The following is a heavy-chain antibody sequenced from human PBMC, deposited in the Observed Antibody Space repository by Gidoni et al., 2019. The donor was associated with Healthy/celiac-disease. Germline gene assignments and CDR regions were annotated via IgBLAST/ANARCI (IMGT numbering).Heavy chain of an antibody. CDR1: GFSLSTSGVG. CDR2: IYWDDDK. CDR3: AHWRSAAADIRVVYFDY. J-gene: IGHJ4*02. D-gene: IGHD6-13*01. Sequence: QITLKESGPTLVKPTQTLTLTCTFSGFSLSTSGVGVGWIRQPPGKALEWLALIYWDDDKRYSPSLKSRLTITKDTSKNQVVLTMTNMDPVDTATYYCAHWRSAAADIRVVYFDYWGQGTLVTVSS. V-gene: IGHV2-5*02.